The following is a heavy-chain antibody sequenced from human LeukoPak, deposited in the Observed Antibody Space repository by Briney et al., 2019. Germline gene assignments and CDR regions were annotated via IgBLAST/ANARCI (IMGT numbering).Heavy chain of an antibody. V-gene: IGHV1-18*04. Sequence: ASVKVSCKASGYTFTSYGISWARQAPGQGLEWMGWISAYNGNTNYAQKLQGRVTMTTDTSTSTAYMELRSLRSDDTAVYYCARDPQQMLVVPWVYFDYWGQGTLVTVSS. CDR3: ARDPQQMLVVPWVYFDY. J-gene: IGHJ4*02. CDR1: GYTFTSYG. D-gene: IGHD2-2*01. CDR2: ISAYNGNT.